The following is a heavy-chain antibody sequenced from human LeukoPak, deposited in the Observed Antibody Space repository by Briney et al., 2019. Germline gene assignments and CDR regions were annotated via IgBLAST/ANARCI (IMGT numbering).Heavy chain of an antibody. V-gene: IGHV3-48*02. Sequence: HPGRSLRLSCAASGFTFSSYSMNWVRQAPGKGLEWVSYISSSSSANYYADSVKGRFTISRDNAKNSLYLQMNSLRDEDTAVYYCARERFIGGNSYGLDVWGQGTTVTVSS. CDR2: ISSSSSAN. J-gene: IGHJ6*02. CDR3: ARERFIGGNSYGLDV. CDR1: GFTFSSYS. D-gene: IGHD5-18*01.